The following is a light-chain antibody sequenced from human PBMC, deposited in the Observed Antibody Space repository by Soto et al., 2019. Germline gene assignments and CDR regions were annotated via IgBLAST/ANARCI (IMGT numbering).Light chain of an antibody. Sequence: QSVLTQPPSASGTPGQRVSMSCSGSSSNIGPNYVYWYQQLPGAAPKLLIYWSTQRPTGVPDRFSGSKSGTSASLAISGLRSEDEGDYHCAAWDDSLNGVIFGGGTKVTVL. V-gene: IGLV1-47*01. J-gene: IGLJ2*01. CDR1: SSNIGPNY. CDR3: AAWDDSLNGVI. CDR2: WST.